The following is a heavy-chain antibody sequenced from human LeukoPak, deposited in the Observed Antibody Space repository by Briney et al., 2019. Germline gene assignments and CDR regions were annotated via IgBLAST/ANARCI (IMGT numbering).Heavy chain of an antibody. D-gene: IGHD3-10*01. V-gene: IGHV1-46*01. CDR3: ARGSHITMVRGEGWFDP. CDR2: INPSGGST. Sequence: GASVKVSCKASGYTFTSYYMHWVRQAPGQGLEWMGIINPSGGSTSYAQKFQGRVTMTRDTSTSTVYMELSSLRSEDTAVYYCARGSHITMVRGEGWFDPWGQGTLVTVSS. J-gene: IGHJ5*02. CDR1: GYTFTSYY.